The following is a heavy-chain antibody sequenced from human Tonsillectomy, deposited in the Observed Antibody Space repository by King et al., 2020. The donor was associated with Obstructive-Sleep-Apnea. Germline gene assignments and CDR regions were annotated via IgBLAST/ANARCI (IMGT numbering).Heavy chain of an antibody. CDR2: ISSSSSYI. J-gene: IGHJ3*02. CDR3: ARDYAYYYVSSGPSGDFDI. CDR1: GFTFSSYS. V-gene: IGHV3-21*01. D-gene: IGHD3-22*01. Sequence: VQLVESGGGLVKPGGSLRLSCAASGFTFSSYSMIWVRQAPGKGLEWVSSISSSSSYIYYADSVKGRFTISRDNAKNSLYLQMNSLRAEDTAMYYCARDYAYYYVSSGPSGDFDICGQGTMVTVSS.